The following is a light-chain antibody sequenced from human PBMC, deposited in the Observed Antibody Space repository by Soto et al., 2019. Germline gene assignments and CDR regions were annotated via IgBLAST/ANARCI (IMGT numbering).Light chain of an antibody. CDR1: QSVGSD. CDR3: QRSKT. Sequence: EGVLSHSPCTLSLSPGEIATLSCSASQSVGSDLAWYQQKPGQAPRLVIYDIFTRATGVPTRISGSGSGTDFTLTISRLEPEDSSVYYCQRSKTFGQGTKVDIK. V-gene: IGKV3-11*01. CDR2: DIF. J-gene: IGKJ1*01.